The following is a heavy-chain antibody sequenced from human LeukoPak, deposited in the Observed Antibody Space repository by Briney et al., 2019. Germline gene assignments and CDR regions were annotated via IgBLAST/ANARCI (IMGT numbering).Heavy chain of an antibody. CDR2: VYYSGST. Sequence: PSETLSLTCTVSGGSISSYYWSWIRQPPGKGLEWIGYVYYSGSTNYNPSLKSRVTISVDTSKNQFSLKLSSVTAADTAVYYCARRLVGVAPPYYYYGMDVWGQGTTVTVSS. CDR3: ARRLVGVAPPYYYYGMDV. V-gene: IGHV4-59*08. CDR1: GGSISSYY. D-gene: IGHD1-26*01. J-gene: IGHJ6*02.